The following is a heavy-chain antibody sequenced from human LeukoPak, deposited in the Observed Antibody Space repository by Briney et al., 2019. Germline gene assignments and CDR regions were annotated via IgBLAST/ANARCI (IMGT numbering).Heavy chain of an antibody. CDR3: AKDRVDTAMVATGPFDY. CDR1: GFTFSSHG. J-gene: IGHJ4*02. Sequence: PGRSLRLSCAASGFTFSSHGMHWVRQAPGKGLEWVAVISYDGSNKYYADSVKGRFTISRDNSKNTLYLQMNSLRAEDTAVYYCAKDRVDTAMVATGPFDYWGQGTLVTVSS. V-gene: IGHV3-30*18. D-gene: IGHD5-18*01. CDR2: ISYDGSNK.